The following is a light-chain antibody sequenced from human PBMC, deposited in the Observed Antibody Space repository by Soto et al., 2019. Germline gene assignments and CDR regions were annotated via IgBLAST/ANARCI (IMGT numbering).Light chain of an antibody. CDR1: RSLLHSNGYNY. V-gene: IGKV2-28*01. CDR3: MQALQIIT. J-gene: IGKJ5*01. Sequence: DIVMTQSPLSLPVTPGEPASISCRSSRSLLHSNGYNYLDWYLQKPGQSPQLLIYLGSNRASGVPDRFSGSGSGTDFTLKIRRVEAEDVGVYYCMQALQIITFGQGTRLEIK. CDR2: LGS.